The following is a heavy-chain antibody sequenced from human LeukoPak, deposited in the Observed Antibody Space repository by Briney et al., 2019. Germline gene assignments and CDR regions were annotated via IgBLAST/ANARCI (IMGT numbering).Heavy chain of an antibody. Sequence: GGSLRLSCAASGFTFSSHAMNWVRQAPGKGLEWVSSISSSSSYIYYADSVKGRFTISRDNAKNSLYLQMNSLRAEDTAVYYCASFVLDHYDAFDIWGQGTMVTVSS. CDR1: GFTFSSHA. CDR3: ASFVLDHYDAFDI. J-gene: IGHJ3*02. D-gene: IGHD3-3*02. CDR2: ISSSSSYI. V-gene: IGHV3-21*01.